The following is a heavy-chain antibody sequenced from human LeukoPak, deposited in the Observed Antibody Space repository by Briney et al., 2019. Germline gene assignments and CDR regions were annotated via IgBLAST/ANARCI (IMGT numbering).Heavy chain of an antibody. CDR1: GYTHTELS. CDR2: FDPEDGET. D-gene: IGHD1-14*01. J-gene: IGHJ6*03. CDR3: ATVGGGSPHPRRRRNGEYYYYMDV. V-gene: IGHV1-24*01. Sequence: GASVKVSCKVSGYTHTELSMHWVRQAPGKGLEWMGGFDPEDGETVYAQKFQGRVTMTEDTSTDTAYMELSSLRSEDTAVYYCATVGGGSPHPRRRRNGEYYYYMDVWGKGTTVTVSS.